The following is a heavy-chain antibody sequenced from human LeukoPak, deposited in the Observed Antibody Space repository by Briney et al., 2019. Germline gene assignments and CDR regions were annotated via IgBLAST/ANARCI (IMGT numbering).Heavy chain of an antibody. CDR3: AREITWHMDV. D-gene: IGHD1-14*01. V-gene: IGHV4-39*07. CDR1: GGSISSSSYY. Sequence: SATLSLTCAVSGGSISSSSYYWGWIRQPPGKGLEWIGGIHYSGSTYYNPSLKSRVTISIDTSKNQFSLKLSSVTAADTAAYYCAREITWHMDVWGKGTTVTVSS. J-gene: IGHJ6*03. CDR2: IHYSGST.